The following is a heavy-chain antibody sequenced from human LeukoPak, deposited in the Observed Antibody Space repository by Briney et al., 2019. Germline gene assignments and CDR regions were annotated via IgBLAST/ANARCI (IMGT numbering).Heavy chain of an antibody. V-gene: IGHV3-30*04. CDR2: ISYDGSNK. CDR1: GFTFSSYA. Sequence: PGGSLRLSCAASGFTFSSYAMHWVRQAPGKGLEWVAVISYDGSNKYYADSVKGRFTISRDNSKNTLYLQMNSLRAEDTAVYYCARSPVTTVTTFDYWGQGTLVTVSS. J-gene: IGHJ4*02. D-gene: IGHD4-17*01. CDR3: ARSPVTTVTTFDY.